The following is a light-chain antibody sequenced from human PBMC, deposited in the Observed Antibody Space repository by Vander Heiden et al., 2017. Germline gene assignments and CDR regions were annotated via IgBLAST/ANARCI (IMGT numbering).Light chain of an antibody. Sequence: DIQTTQSPSSLYASVGDRVTLTCRASQSISSYLNSYQQERGKAPKLLFYASSRLQSSIASRFCVSGSVTDFTLTFTGWQPGDFVTYYCQQCYSAAFTFGRGTKVEIK. CDR1: QSISSY. J-gene: IGKJ4*01. CDR3: QQCYSAAFT. V-gene: IGKV1-39*01. CDR2: ASS.